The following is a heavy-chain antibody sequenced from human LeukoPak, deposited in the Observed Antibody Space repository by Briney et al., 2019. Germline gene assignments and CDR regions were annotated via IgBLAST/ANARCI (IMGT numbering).Heavy chain of an antibody. CDR3: ARGYSSSWDDAFDI. V-gene: IGHV1-69*05. CDR1: GGTFSSYA. J-gene: IGHJ3*02. Sequence: APVKVSCKASGGTFSSYAISWVRQAPGQGLEWMGRIIPIFGTANYAQKFQGRVTITTDESTSTAYMELSSLRSEDTAVYYCARGYSSSWDDAFDIWGQGTMVTVSS. D-gene: IGHD6-13*01. CDR2: IIPIFGTA.